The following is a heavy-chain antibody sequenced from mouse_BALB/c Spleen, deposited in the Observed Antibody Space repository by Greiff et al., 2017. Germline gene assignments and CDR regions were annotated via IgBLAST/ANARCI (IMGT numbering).Heavy chain of an antibody. J-gene: IGHJ3*01. Sequence: EVKVVESGGGLVQPKGSLKLSCAASGFTFNTYAMNWVRQAPGKGLEWVARIRSKSNNYATYYADSVKDRFTISRDDSQSMLYLQMNNLKTEDTAMYYCVRPLNDYDGASWFAYWGQGTLVTVSA. V-gene: IGHV10-1*02. CDR3: VRPLNDYDGASWFAY. CDR2: IRSKSNNYAT. CDR1: GFTFNTYA. D-gene: IGHD2-4*01.